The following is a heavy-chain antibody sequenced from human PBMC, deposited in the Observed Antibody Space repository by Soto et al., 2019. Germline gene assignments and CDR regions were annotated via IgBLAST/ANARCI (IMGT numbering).Heavy chain of an antibody. D-gene: IGHD3-9*01. Sequence: SETLSLTCTVSGGSISSYYWSWIRQPPGKGLEWIGYIYYSGSTYYNPSLKSRVTISVDTSKNQFSLKLSSVTAADTAVYYCASVSYFNAFDYWGQGTLVTVS. CDR3: ASVSYFNAFDY. J-gene: IGHJ4*02. CDR1: GGSISSYY. CDR2: IYYSGST. V-gene: IGHV4-59*06.